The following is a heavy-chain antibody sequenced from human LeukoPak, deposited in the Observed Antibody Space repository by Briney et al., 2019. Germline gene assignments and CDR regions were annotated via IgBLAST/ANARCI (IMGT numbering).Heavy chain of an antibody. D-gene: IGHD2-15*01. Sequence: PGGSLRLSCAASGFTVSSNYMTWVRQVPGKGLEWVSLIYSGGGTYYADSVKGRFTISRDNSKNTLFLQMNSLRGDDTAVYYCVSGPDGASYWGQGTLVTVSS. V-gene: IGHV3-66*01. CDR1: GFTVSSNY. CDR3: VSGPDGASY. CDR2: IYSGGGT. J-gene: IGHJ4*02.